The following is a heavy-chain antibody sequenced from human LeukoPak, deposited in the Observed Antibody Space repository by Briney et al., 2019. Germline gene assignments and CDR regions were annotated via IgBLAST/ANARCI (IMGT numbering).Heavy chain of an antibody. Sequence: GGSLRLSCAASGFTFSTYAMSWVRQAPGKGLEWVSGISGSSSHTEDADSVKGRFTISRDNSKNTLFLQMNNPRVEDPALYYCTKEYDKTNRSPQWGFDSWGQGTLVTVSS. J-gene: IGHJ4*02. CDR2: ISGSSSHT. CDR1: GFTFSTYA. D-gene: IGHD6-19*01. CDR3: TKEYDKTNRSPQWGFDS. V-gene: IGHV3-23*01.